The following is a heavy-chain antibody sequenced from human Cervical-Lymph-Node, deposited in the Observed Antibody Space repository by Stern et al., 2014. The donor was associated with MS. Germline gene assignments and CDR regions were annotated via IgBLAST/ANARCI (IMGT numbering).Heavy chain of an antibody. Sequence: VQLVESGGGVVQPGRSLRLSCAASGFTFSSYGMHWVRQAPGKGLAWVAGIWYDGSNKYYADSVKGRFTISRDNSKNTLYLQMNSLRAEDTAVYYCARDRWAYDILTGIEYWGQGTLVTVSS. V-gene: IGHV3-33*01. CDR3: ARDRWAYDILTGIEY. J-gene: IGHJ4*02. CDR2: IWYDGSNK. CDR1: GFTFSSYG. D-gene: IGHD3-9*01.